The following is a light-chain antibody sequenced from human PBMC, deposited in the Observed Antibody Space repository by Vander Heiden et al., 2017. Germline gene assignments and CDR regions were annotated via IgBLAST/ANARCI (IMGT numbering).Light chain of an antibody. CDR1: QSVNSD. CDR2: DAA. V-gene: IGKV3-11*01. Sequence: IVLTQSPGTLSVSPGERATLSCRASQSVNSDLAWCQQKHGQEPRLLIIDAANRATGVTARVSGGGSGTEVTITISSLEHEDFALEHCQQHSNWPLTFGGGTKVEIK. J-gene: IGKJ4*02. CDR3: QQHSNWPLT.